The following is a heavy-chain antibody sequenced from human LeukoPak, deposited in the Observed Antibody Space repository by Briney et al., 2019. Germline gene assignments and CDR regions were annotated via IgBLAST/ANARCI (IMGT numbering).Heavy chain of an antibody. CDR3: AKDASVTTLPSDFDY. CDR1: GFTFSNAW. J-gene: IGHJ4*02. CDR2: ISGSGGNT. V-gene: IGHV3-23*01. D-gene: IGHD4-17*01. Sequence: PGGSLRLSCAASGFTFSNAWMNWVRQAPGKGLEWVSAISGSGGNTYYADSVKGRFTISRDNSKNTLYLQMTSLRAEDTAVYYCAKDASVTTLPSDFDYWGQGTLVTVSS.